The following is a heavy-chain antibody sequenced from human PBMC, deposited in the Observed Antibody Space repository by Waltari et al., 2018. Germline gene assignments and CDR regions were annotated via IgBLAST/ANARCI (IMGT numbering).Heavy chain of an antibody. D-gene: IGHD1-26*01. J-gene: IGHJ4*02. CDR3: ARHVEVGATWAGSQDY. Sequence: EVQLVQSGAEVKKPGESLKISCKGSGYSFTSYWIGWVRQMPGKGLEWMGIIYPGDSDTRYSPSFQGQVTISADKSISTAYLQWSSLKASDTAMYYCARHVEVGATWAGSQDYWGQGTLVTVSS. CDR1: GYSFTSYW. V-gene: IGHV5-51*01. CDR2: IYPGDSDT.